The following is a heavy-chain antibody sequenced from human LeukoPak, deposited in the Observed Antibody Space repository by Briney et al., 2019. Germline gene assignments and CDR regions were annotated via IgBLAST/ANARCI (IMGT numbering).Heavy chain of an antibody. CDR2: IYTSGST. J-gene: IGHJ5*02. Sequence: SETLSFTCTVSGGSISSGSYYWSWIRQPAGKGLEWIGRIYTSGSTNYNPSLKSRVTISVDTSKNQFSLKLTSVTVADTAVYYCARVRELLSWFDPWGQGTLVTVSS. D-gene: IGHD1-26*01. CDR3: ARVRELLSWFDP. CDR1: GGSISSGSYY. V-gene: IGHV4-61*02.